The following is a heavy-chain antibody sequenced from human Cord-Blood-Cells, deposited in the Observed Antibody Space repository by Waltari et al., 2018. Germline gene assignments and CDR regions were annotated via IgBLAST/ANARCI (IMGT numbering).Heavy chain of an antibody. Sequence: QVQLVQSGAEVKKPGSSVKVSCKASGGTFSSYAISWVRQAPGQGLEWMGGIIPSFGTANDAQKFQVRVTVTADESTSTAYRELSSLRAEDTAVYYCARSVSSGWYWFDPWGQGTLVTVSS. CDR2: IIPSFGTA. J-gene: IGHJ5*02. CDR1: GGTFSSYA. D-gene: IGHD6-19*01. V-gene: IGHV1-69*12. CDR3: ARSVSSGWYWFDP.